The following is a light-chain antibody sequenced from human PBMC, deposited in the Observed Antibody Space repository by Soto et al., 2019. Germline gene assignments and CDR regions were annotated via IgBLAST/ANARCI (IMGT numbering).Light chain of an antibody. J-gene: IGLJ1*01. CDR1: SSNIGAGYD. V-gene: IGLV1-40*01. CDR3: QSYDSSLSAHV. Sequence: QSVLTQPPSVSGAPGQRVTISCTASSSNIGAGYDVHWYLQIPGTAPKILIYGNSNRPSGVPDRFSGSKSGTSASLAITGLQAEDEADYYCQSYDSSLSAHVFGTGTKVTVL. CDR2: GNS.